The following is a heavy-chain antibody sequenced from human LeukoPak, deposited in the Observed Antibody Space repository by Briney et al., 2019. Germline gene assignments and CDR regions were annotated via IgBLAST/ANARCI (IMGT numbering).Heavy chain of an antibody. CDR1: GFTFSGYW. D-gene: IGHD1-7*01. CDR2: IKPDGGEN. CDR3: ARGGNSYGAY. J-gene: IGHJ4*02. V-gene: IGHV3-7*01. Sequence: PGGSLRLSCAASGFTFSGYWMSWLRQAPGKGLEWVAKIKPDGGENYYVDSVKGRFTISRDNAKNSLHLQMNSLRAEDTAVYYCARGGNSYGAYWGQGTLVTVSS.